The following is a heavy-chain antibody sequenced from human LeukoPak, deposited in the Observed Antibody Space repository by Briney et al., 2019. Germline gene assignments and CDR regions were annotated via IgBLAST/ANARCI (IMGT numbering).Heavy chain of an antibody. J-gene: IGHJ4*02. Sequence: PSETLPLTCRVSGGSMNSYYWSWIRQSPGKGLAWIGYIYYSGSTNYNPSLKSRVTISVDTSKNQFSLKLSSVTAADTAVYYCARHVWLQPFDYWGQGTLVTVSS. CDR2: IYYSGST. V-gene: IGHV4-59*08. CDR1: GGSMNSYY. D-gene: IGHD3-9*01. CDR3: ARHVWLQPFDY.